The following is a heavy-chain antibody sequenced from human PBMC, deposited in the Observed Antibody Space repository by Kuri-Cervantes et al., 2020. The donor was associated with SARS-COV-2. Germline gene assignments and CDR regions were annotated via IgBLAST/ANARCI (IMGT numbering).Heavy chain of an antibody. Sequence: AEPLSLSCTVSGGTISSSSYYWGWIRQPPGRGLEWIGSIYYSGTTYYNPSLKRLVTISVDTSKNQFSLKLSSVTAADTAVYYCARVGPFYGILIGYYYWSIDYWGQGTLVTVSS. J-gene: IGHJ4*02. CDR2: IYYSGTT. CDR3: ARVGPFYGILIGYYYWSIDY. V-gene: IGHV4-39*07. D-gene: IGHD3-9*01. CDR1: GGTISSSSYY.